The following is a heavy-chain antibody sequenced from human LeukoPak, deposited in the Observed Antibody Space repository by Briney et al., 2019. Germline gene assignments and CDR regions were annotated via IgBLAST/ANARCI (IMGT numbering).Heavy chain of an antibody. CDR1: GGSISSGGYY. CDR2: IYYSGST. D-gene: IGHD1-20*01. J-gene: IGHJ3*02. Sequence: PSETLPLTCTVSGGSISSGGYYWSWIRQHPGKGLEWIGYIYYSGSTYYNPSLKSRVTISVDTSKNQFSLKLSSVTAADTAVYYCARVPPPYNWNDLDANDAFDIWGQGTMVTVSS. CDR3: ARVPPPYNWNDLDANDAFDI. V-gene: IGHV4-31*03.